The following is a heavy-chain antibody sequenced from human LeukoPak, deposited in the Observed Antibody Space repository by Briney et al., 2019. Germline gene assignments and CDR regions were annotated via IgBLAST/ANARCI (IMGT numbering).Heavy chain of an antibody. Sequence: SETLSLTCTVSGGSISSYYWSSIRQPPGKELEGSRDIYYSGSTNYNPTPKSRVTISVDTSKNQFSLTPSPVTAAAAAVYYWARYLPTREYSYGDAFDIWGQGTMVTVSS. CDR2: IYYSGST. J-gene: IGHJ3*02. D-gene: IGHD5-18*01. CDR1: GGSISSYY. V-gene: IGHV4-59*01. CDR3: ARYLPTREYSYGDAFDI.